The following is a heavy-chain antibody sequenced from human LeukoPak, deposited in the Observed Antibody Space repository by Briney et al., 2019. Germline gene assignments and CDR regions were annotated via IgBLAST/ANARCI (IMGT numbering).Heavy chain of an antibody. J-gene: IGHJ4*02. D-gene: IGHD6-19*01. Sequence: GSSVKVSCKASGGTFSSYAISWVRQAPGQGLEWMGGIIPIFGTANYAQKFQGRVTITADKSTSTAYMELSSLRSEDTAVYYCASTRQWLGQGGYFDYWGQGTLVTVSS. V-gene: IGHV1-69*06. CDR2: IIPIFGTA. CDR1: GGTFSSYA. CDR3: ASTRQWLGQGGYFDY.